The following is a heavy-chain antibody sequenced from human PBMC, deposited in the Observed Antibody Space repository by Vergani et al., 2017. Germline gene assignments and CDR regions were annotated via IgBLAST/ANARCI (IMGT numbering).Heavy chain of an antibody. D-gene: IGHD3-3*01. CDR2: INHSGST. V-gene: IGHV4-34*01. Sequence: QVQLQQWGAGLLKPSETLSLTCAVYGGSFSGYYWSWIRQPPGKGLEWIGEINHSGSTNYNPSLKSRVTISVDTSKNQVSLKLSSVTAADTAVYYCARVMRYDFWSGYLLNCYYMDVWGKGTTVTVSS. J-gene: IGHJ6*03. CDR3: ARVMRYDFWSGYLLNCYYMDV. CDR1: GGSFSGYY.